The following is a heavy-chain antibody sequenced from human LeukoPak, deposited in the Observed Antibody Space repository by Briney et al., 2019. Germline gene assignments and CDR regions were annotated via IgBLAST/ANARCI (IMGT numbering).Heavy chain of an antibody. CDR3: ARGVGDGYKFWYFDL. Sequence: PSETLSLTCTVSGGSISSYYWSWIRQPPGKRLEWIGYIPYSGSTNYNPSLKSRVTISVDTSKNQFSLKLSSVTAADTAVYYCARGVGDGYKFWYFDLWGRGTLVTVSS. CDR2: IPYSGST. J-gene: IGHJ2*01. D-gene: IGHD5-24*01. CDR1: GGSISSYY. V-gene: IGHV4-59*01.